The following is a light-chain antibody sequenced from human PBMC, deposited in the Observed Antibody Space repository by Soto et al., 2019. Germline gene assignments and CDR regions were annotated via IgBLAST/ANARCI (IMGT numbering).Light chain of an antibody. CDR1: QRVSSSY. V-gene: IGKV3-20*01. J-gene: IGKJ1*01. CDR2: GAS. CDR3: QQYGSSPGT. Sequence: EIVLTQSPGTLSLSPGERATLSCRASQRVSSSYLAWYQQKPGQAPRLRIYGASSRATGIPDRFSGSGYGTEFTLTISRLEPEDFAVYSCQQYGSSPGTFGQGTKVEIK.